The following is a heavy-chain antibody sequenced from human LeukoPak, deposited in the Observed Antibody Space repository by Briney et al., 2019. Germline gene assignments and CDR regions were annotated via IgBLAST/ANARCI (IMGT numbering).Heavy chain of an antibody. D-gene: IGHD6-13*01. J-gene: IGHJ3*02. CDR1: GFTFSNAW. CDR2: ISSNGGST. Sequence: GGSLRLSCAASGFTFSNAWMNWVRQAPGKGLEYVSAISSNGGSTYYADSVKGRFTISRDNSKNTLYLQMSNLRPEDTAVYYCVKGLIAAAGRGRAFDIWGQGTMVTVSS. V-gene: IGHV3-64D*06. CDR3: VKGLIAAAGRGRAFDI.